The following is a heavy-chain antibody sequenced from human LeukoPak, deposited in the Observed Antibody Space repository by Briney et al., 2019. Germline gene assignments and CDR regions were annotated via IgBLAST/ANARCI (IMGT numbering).Heavy chain of an antibody. CDR3: ATELSIAAAGPPIN. D-gene: IGHD6-13*01. CDR2: FDPEDGET. CDR1: GYTLTELS. Sequence: ASVKVSCKVSGYTLTELSMHWVRQAPGKGLEWRGGFDPEDGETIYAQKFQGRVTMTEDTSTATAYMELSSLRSEDTAVYYCATELSIAAAGPPINWGQGTLVTVSS. V-gene: IGHV1-24*01. J-gene: IGHJ4*02.